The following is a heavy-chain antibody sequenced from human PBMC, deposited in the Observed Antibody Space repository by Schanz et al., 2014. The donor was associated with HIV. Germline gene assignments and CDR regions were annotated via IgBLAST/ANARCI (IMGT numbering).Heavy chain of an antibody. CDR2: IIAMFGIT. J-gene: IGHJ4*02. V-gene: IGHV1-69*01. CDR3: ARDSPVAAGTLDY. Sequence: QVQLVQSGAEVKKPGSSVKVSCKASGGTFSRFAISWVRQAPGQGLEWMGGIIAMFGITKYAQKFQGRVTIIADESTSTAYMELSSLRSEDTAVYYCARDSPVAAGTLDYWGQGTLVTVS. D-gene: IGHD6-13*01. CDR1: GGTFSRFA.